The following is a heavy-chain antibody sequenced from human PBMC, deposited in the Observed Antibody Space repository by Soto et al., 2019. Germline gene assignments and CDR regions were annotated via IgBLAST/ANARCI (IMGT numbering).Heavy chain of an antibody. V-gene: IGHV1-69*01. CDR1: GGTFSSYA. CDR3: GRGKVVVVAATRAYYYGMDV. J-gene: IGHJ6*02. CDR2: IIPIFGTA. Sequence: QVQLVQSGAEVKKPGSSVKVSCKASGGTFSSYAISWVRQAPGQGLEWMGGIIPIFGTANYAQKFQGRVTITADESTSTAYMELSSLRAEDTAVYYCGRGKVVVVAATRAYYYGMDVWGQGTTVTVSS. D-gene: IGHD2-15*01.